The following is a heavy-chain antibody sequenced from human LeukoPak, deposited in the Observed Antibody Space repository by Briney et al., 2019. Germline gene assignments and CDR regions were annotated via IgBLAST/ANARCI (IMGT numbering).Heavy chain of an antibody. V-gene: IGHV3-43*01. J-gene: IGHJ4*02. CDR1: GFTFGDYT. D-gene: IGHD6-19*01. Sequence: GGSLRLSCAASGFTFGDYTMHWVRQRPGKGLQWVALINGDGGSTYYANSMKGRITISRDNSKNSLYLQMTGLRGDETALYYCVKSTPYSSGWFDSYDYWGRGTLVTVSS. CDR3: VKSTPYSSGWFDSYDY. CDR2: INGDGGST.